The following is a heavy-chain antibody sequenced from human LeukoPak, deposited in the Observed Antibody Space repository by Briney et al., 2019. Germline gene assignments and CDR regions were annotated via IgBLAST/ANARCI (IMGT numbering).Heavy chain of an antibody. J-gene: IGHJ5*02. CDR3: AKLGELETLDP. D-gene: IGHD3-10*01. CDR2: IYPGDSDT. CDR1: GYSFTSYW. V-gene: IGHV5-51*01. Sequence: GESLKISCKGSGYSFTSYWIGWVRQMPGKGLELMGVIYPGDSDTRYSPSFQGQVTISADRSISTAYLQWSSLKASDTAMYYCAKLGELETLDPWGQGTLVTVSS.